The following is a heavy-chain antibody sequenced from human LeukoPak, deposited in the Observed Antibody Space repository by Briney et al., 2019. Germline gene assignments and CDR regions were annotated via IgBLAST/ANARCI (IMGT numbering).Heavy chain of an antibody. CDR2: INPNSGGT. CDR1: GYTFTGYY. D-gene: IGHD2-15*01. Sequence: ASVKVSCKASGYTFTGYYMHWVRQAPGQGLEWMGWINPNSGGTNYAQKFQGRVTMTRDTSISTAYMELSRLRSDDTAVYYCARDRYCSGGSCYDYWGQGTLATVSS. V-gene: IGHV1-2*02. J-gene: IGHJ4*02. CDR3: ARDRYCSGGSCYDY.